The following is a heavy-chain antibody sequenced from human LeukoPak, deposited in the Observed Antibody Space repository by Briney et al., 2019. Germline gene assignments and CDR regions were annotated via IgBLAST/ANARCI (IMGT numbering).Heavy chain of an antibody. CDR1: GGSISSGGYY. Sequence: PSETLSLTCTVSGGSISSGGYYWSWIRQHPGKGLEWIGYIYYSGSTYYNPSLKSRVTISVDTSKNQFSLKLSSVTAADTAVYYCARGWDGSSRDYWGQGTLVTVSS. J-gene: IGHJ4*02. CDR3: ARGWDGSSRDY. V-gene: IGHV4-31*03. D-gene: IGHD6-6*01. CDR2: IYYSGST.